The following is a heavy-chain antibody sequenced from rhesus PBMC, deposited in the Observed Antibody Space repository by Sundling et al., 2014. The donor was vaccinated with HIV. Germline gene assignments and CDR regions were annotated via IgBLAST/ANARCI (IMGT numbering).Heavy chain of an antibody. Sequence: QVQLQESGPGLVKPSETLSLTCAVSGGSISDSYYWSWIRQPPGKGLEWIGYIYGSGGSTYYNPSLKSRVTISTDTSKNQFSLKLKSVTAADTAVYYCARHRMMFGLVPDYGLDSWGQGVVVTVSS. CDR3: ARHRMMFGLVPDYGLDS. CDR2: IYGSGGST. J-gene: IGHJ6*01. D-gene: IGHD3-3*01. CDR1: GGSISDSYY. V-gene: IGHV4-106*01.